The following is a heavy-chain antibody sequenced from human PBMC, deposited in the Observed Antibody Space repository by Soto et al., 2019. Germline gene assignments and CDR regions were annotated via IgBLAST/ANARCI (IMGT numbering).Heavy chain of an antibody. CDR2: ISAYNGNT. Sequence: ASVKVSCKASGYTFTSYGISWVRQAPGQGLEWMGWISAYNGNTNYAQKLQGRVTMTTDTSTDTAYMELSSLTSEDTAMYYCATLPRTIERTPAAIWSFDSWGQGTLVTVSS. D-gene: IGHD2-2*01. CDR1: GYTFTSYG. J-gene: IGHJ4*02. V-gene: IGHV1-18*01. CDR3: ATLPRTIERTPAAIWSFDS.